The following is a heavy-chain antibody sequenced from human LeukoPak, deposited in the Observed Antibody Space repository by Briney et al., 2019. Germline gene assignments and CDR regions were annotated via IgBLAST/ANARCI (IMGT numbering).Heavy chain of an antibody. CDR1: GDSISGYY. J-gene: IGHJ4*02. D-gene: IGHD1-26*01. CDR2: IYTSGST. V-gene: IGHV4-4*07. Sequence: TSSETLSLTCSLSGDSISGYYWRWIRQPAGKGLEWIGRIYTSGSTNYNPSLKSRVTMSVDTSKNQFSLNLTSATAADTAVYYCARDRSASYRFDYWGQGTLVTVSS. CDR3: ARDRSASYRFDY.